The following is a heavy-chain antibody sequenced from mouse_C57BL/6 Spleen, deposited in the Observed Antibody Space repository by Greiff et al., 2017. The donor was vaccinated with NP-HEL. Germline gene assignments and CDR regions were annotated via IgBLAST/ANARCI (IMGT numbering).Heavy chain of an antibody. CDR2: INYDGSST. V-gene: IGHV5-16*01. J-gene: IGHJ4*01. CDR3: AREGSIYAMDY. Sequence: DVKLVESEGGLVQPGSSMKLSCTASGFTFSDYYMAWVRQVPEKGLEWVANINYDGSSTYYLDSLKSRFIISRDNAKNILYLQMSSLKSEDTATYYCAREGSIYAMDYWGQGTSVTVSS. CDR1: GFTFSDYY. D-gene: IGHD1-1*01.